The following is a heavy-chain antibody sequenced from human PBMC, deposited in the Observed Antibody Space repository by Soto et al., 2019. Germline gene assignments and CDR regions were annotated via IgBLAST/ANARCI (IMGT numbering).Heavy chain of an antibody. D-gene: IGHD5-12*01. Sequence: GGSLRLSCAASGFTFDDYAMHWVRQAPGKGLEWVSGISWNSGSIGYADSVKGRFTISRDNAKNSLYLQMNSLRAEDTALYYCAKDRGGGGYDSDAFDIWGQGTMVTVSS. J-gene: IGHJ3*02. CDR1: GFTFDDYA. CDR3: AKDRGGGGYDSDAFDI. CDR2: ISWNSGSI. V-gene: IGHV3-9*01.